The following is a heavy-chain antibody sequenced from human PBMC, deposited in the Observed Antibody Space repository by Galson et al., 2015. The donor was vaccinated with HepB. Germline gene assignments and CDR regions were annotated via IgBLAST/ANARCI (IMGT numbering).Heavy chain of an antibody. CDR1: GFNFDDYG. J-gene: IGHJ4*02. V-gene: IGHV3-20*04. D-gene: IGHD2-21*02. CDR2: INWNGGSR. Sequence: SLRLSCAASGFNFDDYGMSWVRQAPGKGLEWVSGINWNGGSRGYADSVKGRFTISRDNAKNSLYLQMNSLRAEDTALYYCVRGGWMTAVNPPDYWGQGTLVTVSS. CDR3: VRGGWMTAVNPPDY.